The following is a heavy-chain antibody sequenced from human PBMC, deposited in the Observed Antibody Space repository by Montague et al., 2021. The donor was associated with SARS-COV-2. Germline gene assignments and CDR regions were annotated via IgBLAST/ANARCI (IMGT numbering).Heavy chain of an antibody. V-gene: IGHV4-59*08. CDR2: IDHSGST. CDR1: GGSISSYY. J-gene: IGHJ4*02. Sequence: SETLSLTCTVSGGSISSYYWSWIRQSPGKRLEWIGYIDHSGSTKYNPSLQSRVTMSVDTSRNQFSLKLSSVTAADTAIYYCATQAGGFTSGYLDYWGQGTLVTVSS. D-gene: IGHD6-13*01. CDR3: ATQAGGFTSGYLDY.